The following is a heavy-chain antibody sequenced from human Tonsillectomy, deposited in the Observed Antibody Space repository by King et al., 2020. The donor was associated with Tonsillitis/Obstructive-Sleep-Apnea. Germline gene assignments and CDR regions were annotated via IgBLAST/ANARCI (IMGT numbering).Heavy chain of an antibody. Sequence: QLQESGPGLVKPSETLSLTCTVSGGSISSYYWNWIRQPPGKGLEWIGYIYYSGSTNYNPSLKSRVTISVDTSKKQLSLKLSSVTAADTAVYYCARDMVLEAGGNAFDIWGHGTMAIVSS. V-gene: IGHV4-59*01. J-gene: IGHJ3*02. D-gene: IGHD2-8*01. CDR2: IYYSGST. CDR3: ARDMVLEAGGNAFDI. CDR1: GGSISSYY.